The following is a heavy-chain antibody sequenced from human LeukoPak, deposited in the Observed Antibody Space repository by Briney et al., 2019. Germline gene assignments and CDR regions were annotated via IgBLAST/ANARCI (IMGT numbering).Heavy chain of an antibody. J-gene: IGHJ4*02. D-gene: IGHD1-26*01. CDR3: ASGGIYYGAAFDF. V-gene: IGHV3-48*03. CDR2: MSSSGNTI. Sequence: PGGSLRLSCAASGFTFSSEEMNWVRQAPGKGLEWVSYMSSSGNTIYYADSVKGRFTISRDNAKNSLYLQMNSLRAEDTALYYCASGGIYYGAAFDFWGQGTLVTVSS. CDR1: GFTFSSEE.